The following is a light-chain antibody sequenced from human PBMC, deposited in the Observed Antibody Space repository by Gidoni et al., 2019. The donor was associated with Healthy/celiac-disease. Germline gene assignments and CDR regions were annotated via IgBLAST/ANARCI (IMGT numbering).Light chain of an antibody. CDR2: EVS. Sequence: QSALTQPASVSGSPGQSITISCTRTSSDVGGYNYVSWYQQHPGTAPKLMIYEVSNRHSGVSNRFSGSKSGNTASLTISGLQAEDEADYYCSSYTSSSTLVFGGGTKLTVL. CDR3: SSYTSSSTLV. CDR1: SSDVGGYNY. J-gene: IGLJ2*01. V-gene: IGLV2-14*01.